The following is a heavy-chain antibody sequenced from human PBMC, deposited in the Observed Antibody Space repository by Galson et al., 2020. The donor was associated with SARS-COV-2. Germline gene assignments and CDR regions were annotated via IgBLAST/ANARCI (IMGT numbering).Heavy chain of an antibody. J-gene: IGHJ1*01. CDR2: IYHSEST. D-gene: IGHD2-15*01. CDR3: ARGGYCSGGSCYSLEYFQH. Sequence: PSENLSLTCAVSGYSISRGYFWGWIRQPPGKGLEWIGSIYHSESTYSNPSLKSRVTISLDTSKNQFSLKLSSVTAADTAVYYCARGGYCSGGSCYSLEYFQHWGQGTLVAVSS. V-gene: IGHV4-38-2*01. CDR1: GYSISRGYF.